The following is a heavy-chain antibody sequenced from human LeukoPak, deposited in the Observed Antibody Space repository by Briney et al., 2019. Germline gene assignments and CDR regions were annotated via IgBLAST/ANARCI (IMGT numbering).Heavy chain of an antibody. Sequence: ASVKVSCKASGYTFTSYDINWVRQATGQGREWMGWMNPNSGNTGYAQKFQGRVTMTRNTSISTAYMELSSLRSEDTAVYYCARVARDHYGSGSYYYYYYGMDVWGQGTTVTVSS. J-gene: IGHJ6*02. CDR2: MNPNSGNT. D-gene: IGHD3-10*01. CDR3: ARVARDHYGSGSYYYYYYGMDV. CDR1: GYTFTSYD. V-gene: IGHV1-8*01.